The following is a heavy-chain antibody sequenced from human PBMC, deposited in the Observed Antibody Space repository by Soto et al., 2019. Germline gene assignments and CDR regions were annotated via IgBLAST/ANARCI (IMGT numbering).Heavy chain of an antibody. V-gene: IGHV3-74*01. D-gene: IGHD3-10*01. CDR2: IRSDGSST. J-gene: IGHJ4*02. CDR3: ARGEAGRYSFGY. CDR1: GFTVSSYW. Sequence: EVQLVESGEGLVQPGGSLRLSCAASGFTVSSYWMNWIRHAHGNGLVWVSRIRSDGSSTSYADSVRVRVTISIDNARNTLYLPMNRLRAEDTAVYHCARGEAGRYSFGYGGQGTLVTVSS.